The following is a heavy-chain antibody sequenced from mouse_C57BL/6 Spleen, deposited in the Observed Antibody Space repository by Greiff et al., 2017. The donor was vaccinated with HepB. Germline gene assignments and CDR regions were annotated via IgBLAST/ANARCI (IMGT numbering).Heavy chain of an antibody. J-gene: IGHJ4*01. D-gene: IGHD2-5*01. CDR1: GFTFSDYY. CDR2: INYDGSST. Sequence: VQLVESEGGLVQPGSSMKLSCTASGFTFSDYYMAWVRQVPEKGLEWVANINYDGSSTYYLDSLKSRFIISRDNAKNILYLQMSSLKSEDTATYYCARGDSNYGDYYAMDYWGQGTSVTVSS. V-gene: IGHV5-16*01. CDR3: ARGDSNYGDYYAMDY.